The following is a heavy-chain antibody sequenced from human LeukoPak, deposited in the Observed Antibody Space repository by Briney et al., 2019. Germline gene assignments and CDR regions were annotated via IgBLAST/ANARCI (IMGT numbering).Heavy chain of an antibody. CDR1: GFTFRSYS. J-gene: IGHJ4*02. Sequence: PGGSLRLSCAASGFTFRSYSMNWVRQAPGRGLEWVSYISSSSFTIYYADSVKGRFTISRDNAKNSLYLQINSLRAEDTAVYYCASRGNSRYYFDYWGQGTLVTVSS. V-gene: IGHV3-48*04. D-gene: IGHD3-10*01. CDR2: ISSSSFTI. CDR3: ASRGNSRYYFDY.